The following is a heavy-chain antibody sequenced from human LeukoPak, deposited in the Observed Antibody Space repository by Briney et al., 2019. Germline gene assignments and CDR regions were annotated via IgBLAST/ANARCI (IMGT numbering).Heavy chain of an antibody. D-gene: IGHD3-9*01. Sequence: GGSPRLSCAASGFTFSSYGVHWVRQAPGKGLEWVGLIKSKTHGGTTDYAAPVKGRFTISRDDSKNTVYLQMNSLKSEDTAVYYCAAGIYYDTYGMDVWGQGTTVTVSS. V-gene: IGHV3-15*01. CDR3: AAGIYYDTYGMDV. CDR1: GFTFSSYG. J-gene: IGHJ6*02. CDR2: IKSKTHGGTT.